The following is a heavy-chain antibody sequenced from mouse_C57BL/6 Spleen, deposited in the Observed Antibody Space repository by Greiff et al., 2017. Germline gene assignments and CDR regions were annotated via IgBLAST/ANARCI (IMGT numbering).Heavy chain of an antibody. J-gene: IGHJ4*01. CDR2: IYPGSGNT. V-gene: IGHV1-66*01. Sequence: QVQLQQSGPELVKPGASVKISCKASGYSFTSYYIHWVKQRPGQGLEWIGWIYPGSGNTKYNEKFKGKATLTADTSSSTAYMQLSSLTSEDSAVYYCARWGYGSSYGYYYAMDYWGQGTSVTVSS. D-gene: IGHD1-1*01. CDR1: GYSFTSYY. CDR3: ARWGYGSSYGYYYAMDY.